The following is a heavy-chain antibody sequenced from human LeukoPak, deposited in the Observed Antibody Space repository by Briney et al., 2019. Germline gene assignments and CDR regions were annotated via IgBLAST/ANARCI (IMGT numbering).Heavy chain of an antibody. J-gene: IGHJ4*02. V-gene: IGHV1-2*02. CDR3: XXXXXXXXXXXYYFDY. CDR1: GYTFTGYY. Sequence: ASVKVSCKASGYTFTGYYIHWVRQAPGQGLEWMGWINPRSGGTNYAQKFQGRVTMTRDTSISTAYMELSRLRSDDTAVYYCXXXXXXXXXXXYYFDYWGQGTLVTVSS. CDR2: INPRSGGT.